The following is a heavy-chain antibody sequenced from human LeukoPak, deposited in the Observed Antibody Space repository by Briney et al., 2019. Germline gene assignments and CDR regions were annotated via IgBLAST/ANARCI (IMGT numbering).Heavy chain of an antibody. Sequence: ASVKVSCKASGYTFSNYGISWVRQAPGQGLEWMGWISTYNGNTKHAQKFQGRVTMTTDTSTSTVYMELRSLRFGDTAVYFCARDSYHFDSSGYPDDFWGQGTLVTVSS. J-gene: IGHJ4*02. V-gene: IGHV1-18*01. CDR1: GYTFSNYG. CDR2: ISTYNGNT. CDR3: ARDSYHFDSSGYPDDF. D-gene: IGHD3-22*01.